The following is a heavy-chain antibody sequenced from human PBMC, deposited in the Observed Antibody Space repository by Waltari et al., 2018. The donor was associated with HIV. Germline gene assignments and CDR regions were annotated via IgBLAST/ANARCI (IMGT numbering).Heavy chain of an antibody. CDR3: ATDFSGMVRAYSYYSLDV. CDR2: FDPEDDET. J-gene: IGHJ6*02. V-gene: IGHV1-24*01. D-gene: IGHD3-10*01. CDR1: GHTLSELS. Sequence: QVQLVQSGAEVKKPGASVKVSCKVSGHTLSELSMHWVRQVPGKGLEWMGNFDPEDDETIYAQKFQGRVTMTEDTSSDTAYMEPSSLTSGDTAVYYCATDFSGMVRAYSYYSLDVWGQGTTVTVSS.